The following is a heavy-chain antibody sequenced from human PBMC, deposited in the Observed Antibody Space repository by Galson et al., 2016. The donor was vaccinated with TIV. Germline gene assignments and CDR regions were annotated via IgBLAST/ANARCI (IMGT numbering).Heavy chain of an antibody. CDR1: SFSISGGHY. V-gene: IGHV4-38-2*02. J-gene: IGHJ4*02. Sequence: SETLSLTCTVSSFSISGGHYWGWVRQPPGRGLEWLASIYQSGTTYYNPALKSRLTISVDTSKNQFSLILKSVAAADTAVYYCARIRIRGGWARYFDFWGQGTPVPVSS. CDR3: ARIRIRGGWARYFDF. CDR2: IYQSGTT. D-gene: IGHD1-26*01.